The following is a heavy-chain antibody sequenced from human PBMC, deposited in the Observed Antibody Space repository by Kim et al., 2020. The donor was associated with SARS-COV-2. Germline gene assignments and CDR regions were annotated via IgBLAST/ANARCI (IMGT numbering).Heavy chain of an antibody. J-gene: IGHJ6*03. CDR1: GFTFSSYG. Sequence: GGSLRLSCAASGFTFSSYGMHWVRQAPGKGLEWVAVISYDGSNKYYGDSVKGRFTISRDNSKNTLYLQMNSLRAEDTAVYYCAKDGAREEPRHYYYMDVWGKGTTVTVSS. V-gene: IGHV3-30*18. CDR2: ISYDGSNK. D-gene: IGHD1-26*01. CDR3: AKDGAREEPRHYYYMDV.